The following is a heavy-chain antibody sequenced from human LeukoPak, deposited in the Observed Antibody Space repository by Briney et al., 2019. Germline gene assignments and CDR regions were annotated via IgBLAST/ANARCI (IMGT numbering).Heavy chain of an antibody. CDR1: GYTFTSYY. D-gene: IGHD2-2*01. Sequence: GASVKVSCKASGYTFTSYYMHWVRQAPGQGLEWMGIINPSGGSTSYAQKFQGRVTMTRDMSTSTVYMELSSLRSEDTAVYSCARDREYCSSTSCYPAYFDYWGQGTLVTVSS. CDR3: ARDREYCSSTSCYPAYFDY. V-gene: IGHV1-46*01. CDR2: INPSGGST. J-gene: IGHJ4*02.